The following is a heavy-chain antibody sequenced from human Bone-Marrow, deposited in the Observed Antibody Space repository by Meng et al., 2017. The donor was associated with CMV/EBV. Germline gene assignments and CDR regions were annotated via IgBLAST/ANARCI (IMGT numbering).Heavy chain of an antibody. CDR2: IYSGGST. Sequence: GGSLRLSCAASGFTVSSNCMGWVRQAPGKGLEWVSVIYSGGSTYYADSVKGRFTISRDNSKNTLYLQMNSLRAEDTAVYYCARSTRYYYDSSGYSKALFYYWGQGTLVTVSS. D-gene: IGHD3-22*01. CDR1: GFTVSSNC. CDR3: ARSTRYYYDSSGYSKALFYY. J-gene: IGHJ4*02. V-gene: IGHV3-53*01.